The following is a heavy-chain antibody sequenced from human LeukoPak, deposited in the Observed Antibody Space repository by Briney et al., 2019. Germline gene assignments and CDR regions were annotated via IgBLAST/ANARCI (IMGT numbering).Heavy chain of an antibody. Sequence: PSETLSLTCAVYGGSFSGLYWSWIRQPPGKGLEWIGEINHSGSTNYNPSLKSRVTISVDTSKNQFSLKLSSVTAADTAVYYCASARYGSYYPYWGQGTLVTVSS. CDR1: GGSFSGLY. D-gene: IGHD1-26*01. CDR2: INHSGST. J-gene: IGHJ4*02. V-gene: IGHV4-34*01. CDR3: ASARYGSYYPY.